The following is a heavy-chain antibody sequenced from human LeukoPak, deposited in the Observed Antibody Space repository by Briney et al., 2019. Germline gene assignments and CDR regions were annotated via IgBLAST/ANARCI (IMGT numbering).Heavy chain of an antibody. CDR3: ARARRYYYDSSPNWFDP. Sequence: SETLSLTCAVYGGSFSGYYWSWIRQPPGKGLEWIGEINHSGSTNYNPSLQTRVTIPVNTSKNQCSLKLSSVTAADTAVYYCARARRYYYDSSPNWFDPWGQGTLVTVSS. D-gene: IGHD3-22*01. V-gene: IGHV4-34*01. CDR2: INHSGST. CDR1: GGSFSGYY. J-gene: IGHJ5*02.